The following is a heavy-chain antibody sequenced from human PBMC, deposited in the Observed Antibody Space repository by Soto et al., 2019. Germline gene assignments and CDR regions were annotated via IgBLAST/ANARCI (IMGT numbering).Heavy chain of an antibody. CDR3: AIDLWWYTH. CDR1: GFTFSDHA. Sequence: EVQLLESGGGLVQPGGSLRLSCTASGFTFSDHAMTWVRQAPGKGLEWLSGISGGGSGAYYADSVKGRFTVSRANSNNTLFLQMDGLGVEDPAVYYCAIDLWWYTHWGQGTLVTVSS. D-gene: IGHD2-15*01. J-gene: IGHJ4*02. V-gene: IGHV3-23*01. CDR2: ISGGGSGA.